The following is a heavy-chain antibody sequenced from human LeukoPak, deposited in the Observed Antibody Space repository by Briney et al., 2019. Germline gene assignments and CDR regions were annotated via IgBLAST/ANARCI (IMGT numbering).Heavy chain of an antibody. CDR2: ICYSGST. V-gene: IGHV4-39*01. CDR1: GGSISSSSYC. J-gene: IGHJ5*02. CDR3: VRTENYIPEAWFDH. D-gene: IGHD1-7*01. Sequence: SETLSLTCTVSGGSISSSSYCWGWIRQPPGKGLEWIGSICYSGSTFYNPSLKSRVTLSVDTSKNQFSLKLSSVTAADTAVYYCVRTENYIPEAWFDHWGQGTLVTVSS.